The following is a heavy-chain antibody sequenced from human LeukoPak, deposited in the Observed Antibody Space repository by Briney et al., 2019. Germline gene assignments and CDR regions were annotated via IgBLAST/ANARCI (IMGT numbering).Heavy chain of an antibody. V-gene: IGHV3-74*01. Sequence: GGSLRLSCAASGFTFSTSWVHWVRQAPGKGLVWVARIKSDVRSTDYADSVKGRFTISRDDANNILYPQMNSLRAEYTAVYFCTAIRPDYWGQGTVVTVSS. J-gene: IGHJ4*02. D-gene: IGHD2-21*02. CDR3: TAIRPDY. CDR1: GFTFSTSW. CDR2: IKSDVRST.